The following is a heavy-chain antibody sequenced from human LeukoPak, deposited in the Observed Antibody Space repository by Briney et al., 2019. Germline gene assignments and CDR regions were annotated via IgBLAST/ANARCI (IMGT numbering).Heavy chain of an antibody. D-gene: IGHD3-3*01. J-gene: IGHJ3*02. CDR3: ARGTYYDFWSGYSSCAFDI. CDR2: IYPGDSDT. CDR1: GYSFTSYW. Sequence: GESLKISCKGSGYSFTSYWIGWVRQMPGKGLEWMGIIYPGDSDTRYSPSFQGQVTISADKSISTAYPQWSSLKASDTAMYYCARGTYYDFWSGYSSCAFDIRGQGTMVTVSS. V-gene: IGHV5-51*01.